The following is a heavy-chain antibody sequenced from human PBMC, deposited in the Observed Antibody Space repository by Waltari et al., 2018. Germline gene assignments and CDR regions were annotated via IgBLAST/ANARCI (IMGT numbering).Heavy chain of an antibody. V-gene: IGHV3-23*01. D-gene: IGHD3-22*01. Sequence: VQLQESGPGLVKPSEPLSLTCTVSGGSISSHYWRWIRQPPGKGLEWVSAISGSGGSTYYADSVKGRFTISRDNSKNTLYLQMNSLRAEDTAVYYCAKRYYYDSSGYYYAQGAFDIWGQGTMVTVSS. CDR3: AKRYYYDSSGYYYAQGAFDI. CDR2: ISGSGGST. J-gene: IGHJ3*02. CDR1: GGSISSHY.